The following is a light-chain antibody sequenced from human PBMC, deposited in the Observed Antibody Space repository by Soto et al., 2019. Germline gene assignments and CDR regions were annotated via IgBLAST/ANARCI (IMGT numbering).Light chain of an antibody. CDR1: QDITNY. V-gene: IGKV1-33*01. CDR3: QQYDDLPFT. Sequence: DILVTQSPSSLSASVGDRVTITCQASQDITNYLNWYQQKPGKAPKLLIYDASTLEIGVPSRFSGSGSGTDFTFTISSLQPEDIATYYCQQYDDLPFTFGPGTKVDIK. J-gene: IGKJ3*01. CDR2: DAS.